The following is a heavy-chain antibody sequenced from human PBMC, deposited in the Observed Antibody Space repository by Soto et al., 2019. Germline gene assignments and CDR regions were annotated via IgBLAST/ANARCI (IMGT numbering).Heavy chain of an antibody. V-gene: IGHV3-74*01. CDR2: INGDGSNT. D-gene: IGHD6-13*01. Sequence: GGSLRLSCAASGFTFSSYLMHWVRQAPGKGLVWVSRINGDGSNTNYADSVKGRFTISRDNAKNSLYLQMNSLRADDTAIYYCTRDLGGAAAGQLYWGQGTQVTVSS. CDR3: TRDLGGAAAGQLY. CDR1: GFTFSSYL. J-gene: IGHJ4*02.